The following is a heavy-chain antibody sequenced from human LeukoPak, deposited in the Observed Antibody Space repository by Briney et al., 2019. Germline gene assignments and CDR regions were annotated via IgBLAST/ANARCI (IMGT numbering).Heavy chain of an antibody. CDR3: ARYLATSYYYYYYMDV. CDR1: GFTFSSYS. J-gene: IGHJ6*03. Sequence: GGSLRLSCAASGFTFSSYSMNWVRQAPGKGLERVSSISSSSSYMYYADSVKGRFTISRDNAKNSLYLQMNSLRAEDTAVYYCARYLATSYYYYYYMDVWGKGTTVTVSS. CDR2: ISSSSSYM. D-gene: IGHD5-12*01. V-gene: IGHV3-21*01.